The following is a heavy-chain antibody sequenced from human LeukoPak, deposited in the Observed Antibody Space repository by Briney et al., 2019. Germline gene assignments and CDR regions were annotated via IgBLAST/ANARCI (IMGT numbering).Heavy chain of an antibody. V-gene: IGHV3-7*03. Sequence: PGGSLRLSCVDSGITFSRYWMSWVRQAPGKGLKWVANIKQDGGEKYYVDSVKGRFTISRDNAKNSLYLQMNSLRVEDTAVYYCARDGRPLDYWGQGTLVTVSS. J-gene: IGHJ4*02. CDR3: ARDGRPLDY. CDR2: IKQDGGEK. CDR1: GITFSRYW.